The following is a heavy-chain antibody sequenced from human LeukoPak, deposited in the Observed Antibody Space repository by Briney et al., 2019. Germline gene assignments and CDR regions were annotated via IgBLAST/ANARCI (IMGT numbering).Heavy chain of an antibody. J-gene: IGHJ3*02. CDR2: IYYSGST. CDR1: GGSISSYF. CDR3: ARDKVVGALVGAFDI. Sequence: SETLSLTCTVSGGSISSYFWSWIRQPPGKGLEWIGYIYYSGSTNYNPSLKSRVTISVDTSKSQFSLKLSSVTAADTAVYYCARDKVVGALVGAFDIWGQGTMVTVSS. D-gene: IGHD2-15*01. V-gene: IGHV4-59*01.